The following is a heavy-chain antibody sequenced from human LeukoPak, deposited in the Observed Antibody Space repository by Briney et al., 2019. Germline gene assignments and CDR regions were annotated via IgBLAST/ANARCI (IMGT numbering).Heavy chain of an antibody. CDR2: ISYDGSNK. CDR1: GFTFSSYA. CDR3: ARGPSRRAYFDY. V-gene: IGHV3-30-3*01. J-gene: IGHJ4*02. Sequence: PGRSLRLSCAASGFTFSSYAMHWVRQAPGKGLEWVAVISYDGSNKYYADSVKGRFTISRDNSKNTLYLQMNSLRAEDTAVYYCARGPSRRAYFDYWGQGTPVTVSS.